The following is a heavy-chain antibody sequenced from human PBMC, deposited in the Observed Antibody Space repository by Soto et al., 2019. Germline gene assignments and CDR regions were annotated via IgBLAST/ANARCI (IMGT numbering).Heavy chain of an antibody. CDR1: GYTFTSYG. CDR2: ISGYNGNT. J-gene: IGHJ4*02. CDR3: ARVNNNDFWSGYLGY. V-gene: IGHV1-18*01. D-gene: IGHD3-3*01. Sequence: QVQLVQSGAEVKKPGASVKVSCTASGYTFTSYGIMWVRQARGQGLEWMGWISGYNGNTNYAQKFHGRVTLTIDTSTNTAYMELRSLRSDDTAMYYCARVNNNDFWSGYLGYWGQGTLVAVSS.